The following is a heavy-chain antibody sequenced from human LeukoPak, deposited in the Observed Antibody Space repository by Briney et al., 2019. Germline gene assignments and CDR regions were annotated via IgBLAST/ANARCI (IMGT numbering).Heavy chain of an antibody. J-gene: IGHJ4*02. CDR2: MNPNSGNT. CDR1: GYTFTSYG. CDR3: ARGRGPFDY. V-gene: IGHV1-8*02. Sequence: GASVTVSCKTSGYTFTSYGISWVRQATGQGLEWMGWMNPNSGNTGYAQKFQGRVTMTRNTSISTAYMELSSLRSEDTAVYYCARGRGPFDYWGQGTLVTVSS.